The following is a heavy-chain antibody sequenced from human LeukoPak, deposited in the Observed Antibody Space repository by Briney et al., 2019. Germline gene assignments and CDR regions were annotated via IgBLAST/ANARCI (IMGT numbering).Heavy chain of an antibody. D-gene: IGHD1-26*01. CDR3: ARGGRRIVGAFDI. CDR1: GGTFSSYA. Sequence: SVKVSCKASGGTFSSYAISWVRQAPGQGLEWMGGIIPIFGTANYAQKFQGRVTITTDESTSTAYMELSSLRSEDTAVYYCARGGRRIVGAFDIWGQGTMVTVSS. V-gene: IGHV1-69*05. J-gene: IGHJ3*02. CDR2: IIPIFGTA.